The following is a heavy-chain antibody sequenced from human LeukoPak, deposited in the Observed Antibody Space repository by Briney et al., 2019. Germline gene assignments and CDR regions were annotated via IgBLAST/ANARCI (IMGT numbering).Heavy chain of an antibody. D-gene: IGHD3-10*01. Sequence: ASVKVSCKASGYTFTRHYMNWVRQAPGQGLEWMGKINPGSGATGYAQKFQGRATMTRDTSTSTVYMELSSLTSEDTAVYYCARTYYSASGSYPHWGQGTLVTVSS. CDR3: ARTYYSASGSYPH. V-gene: IGHV1-46*01. J-gene: IGHJ4*02. CDR2: INPGSGAT. CDR1: GYTFTRHY.